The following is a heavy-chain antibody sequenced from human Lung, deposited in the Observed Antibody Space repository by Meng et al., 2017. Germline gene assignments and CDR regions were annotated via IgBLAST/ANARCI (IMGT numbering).Heavy chain of an antibody. CDR2: INHSGST. CDR1: GGSFSDYY. Sequence: QVHVHRGGAGLLKPSGTLAPPCVVSGGSFSDYYWSWIRQPPGKGLEWIGEINHSGSTNYNPSLESRATISVDTSQNNLSLKLSSVTAADSAVYYCARGPTTMAHDFDYWGQGTLVTVS. V-gene: IGHV4-34*01. D-gene: IGHD4-11*01. J-gene: IGHJ4*02. CDR3: ARGPTTMAHDFDY.